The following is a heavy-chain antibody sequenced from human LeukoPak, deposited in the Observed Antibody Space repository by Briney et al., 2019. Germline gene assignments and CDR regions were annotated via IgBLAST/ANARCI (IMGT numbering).Heavy chain of an antibody. CDR1: GGSISSSSYY. V-gene: IGHV4-39*01. Sequence: SETLSLTCTVSGGSISSSSYYWGWIRQLPGKGLEWIGSIYYSGSTYYNPSLKSRVTISVDTSKNQFSLKLSSVTAADTAVYYCARSIVVVPAAISWFDPWGQGTLVTVSS. CDR2: IYYSGST. J-gene: IGHJ5*02. D-gene: IGHD2-2*01. CDR3: ARSIVVVPAAISWFDP.